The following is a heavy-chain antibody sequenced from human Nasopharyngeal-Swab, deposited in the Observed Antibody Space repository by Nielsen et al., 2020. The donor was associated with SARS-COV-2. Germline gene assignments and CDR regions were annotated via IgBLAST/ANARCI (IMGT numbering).Heavy chain of an antibody. V-gene: IGHV1-3*01. Sequence: ASVKVSCKASGYTFTSYAMHWVRQAPGQRLEWMGWINAGNGNTKYSQKFQGRVTITRDTSASTAYMELSSLRFEDTAVYYCARSISITVAGTLGYWGQGTLVTVSS. D-gene: IGHD6-19*01. CDR3: ARSISITVAGTLGY. J-gene: IGHJ4*02. CDR2: INAGNGNT. CDR1: GYTFTSYA.